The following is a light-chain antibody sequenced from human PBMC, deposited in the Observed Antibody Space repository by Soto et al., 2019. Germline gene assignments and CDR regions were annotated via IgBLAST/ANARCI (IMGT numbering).Light chain of an antibody. Sequence: DIVLTQSPDSLAVSLGERATISCKSSHSLLYTSNNKNYLAWYQQKPGQPPNLLIYWASTRESGVPDRFSGSRVWDRFPLPHRQLAGEGWGVFFRQQFFYSPPHFGQGTKLEIK. J-gene: IGKJ2*01. CDR3: QQFFYSPPH. CDR1: HSLLYTSNNKNY. V-gene: IGKV4-1*01. CDR2: WAS.